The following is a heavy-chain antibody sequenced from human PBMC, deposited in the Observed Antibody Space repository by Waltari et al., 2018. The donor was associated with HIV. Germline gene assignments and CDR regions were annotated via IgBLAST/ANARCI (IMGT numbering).Heavy chain of an antibody. CDR2: IYYSGST. Sequence: QVQLQESGPGLVKPSQTLSLTCTVSGGSISSGGYYWSWIRQHPGKGLEWIGYIYYSGSTYYNPSLKSRVTISVDTSKNQFSLKLSSVTAADTAVYYCARCGDREPYYYYYGMDVWGQGTTVTVSS. D-gene: IGHD4-17*01. J-gene: IGHJ6*02. CDR1: GGSISSGGYY. CDR3: ARCGDREPYYYYYGMDV. V-gene: IGHV4-31*03.